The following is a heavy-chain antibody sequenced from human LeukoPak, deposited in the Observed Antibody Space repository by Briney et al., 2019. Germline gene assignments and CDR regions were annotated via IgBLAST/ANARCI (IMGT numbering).Heavy chain of an antibody. CDR1: GGTFSSYA. Sequence: SVNVSCKASGGTFSSYAISWVRQAPGQGLEWMGGIIPIFGTANYAQKFQGRVTITADESTRTAYMELSSLRSEDTAVYYCARASAYYYDSSGYDNWFDPWGQGTLVTVSS. D-gene: IGHD3-22*01. J-gene: IGHJ5*02. CDR3: ARASAYYYDSSGYDNWFDP. CDR2: IIPIFGTA. V-gene: IGHV1-69*13.